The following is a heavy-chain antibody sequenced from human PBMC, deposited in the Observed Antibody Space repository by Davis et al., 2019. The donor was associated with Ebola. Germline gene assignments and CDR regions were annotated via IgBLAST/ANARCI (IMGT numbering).Heavy chain of an antibody. D-gene: IGHD2-15*01. CDR3: ARLGYCSGGSCFYLDY. CDR1: GFTFDDYG. CDR2: INWNGGSP. Sequence: GESLKISCAASGFTFDDYGLSRVRQAPGKGLEWVSGINWNGGSPGYADSVKGRFTISRDNAKKSLYLQMNSLRAEDTALYNCARLGYCSGGSCFYLDYWGQGTLVTVSS. V-gene: IGHV3-20*01. J-gene: IGHJ4*02.